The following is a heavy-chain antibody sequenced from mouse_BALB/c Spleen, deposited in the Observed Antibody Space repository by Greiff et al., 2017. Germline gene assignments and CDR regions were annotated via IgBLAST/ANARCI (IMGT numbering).Heavy chain of an antibody. Sequence: EVKLMESGGGLVKPGGSLKLSCAASGFTFSSYAMSWVRQTPEKRLEWVASISSGGSTYYPDSVKGRFTISRDNARNILYLQMSSLRSEDTAMYYCARRGYYGSSYDYAMDYWGQGTSVTVSS. CDR3: ARRGYYGSSYDYAMDY. CDR1: GFTFSSYA. CDR2: ISSGGST. J-gene: IGHJ4*01. V-gene: IGHV5-6-5*01. D-gene: IGHD1-1*01.